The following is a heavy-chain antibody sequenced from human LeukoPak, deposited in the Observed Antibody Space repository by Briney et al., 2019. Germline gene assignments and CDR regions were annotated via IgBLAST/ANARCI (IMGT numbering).Heavy chain of an antibody. Sequence: GRSLRLSCAASGFSFNTYAMSWVRQAPGKGLEWVSSISGSDSGTFYADSAKGRFTISRDNSKNTLHLQMNSLRAEDTAVYYCAKNWPRVWDYWGQGTLVTVSS. CDR1: GFSFNTYA. CDR3: AKNWPRVWDY. J-gene: IGHJ4*02. V-gene: IGHV3-23*01. CDR2: ISGSDSGT.